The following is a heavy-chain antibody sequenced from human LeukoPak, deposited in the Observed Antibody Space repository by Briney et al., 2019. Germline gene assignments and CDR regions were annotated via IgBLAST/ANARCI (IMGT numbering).Heavy chain of an antibody. D-gene: IGHD6-13*01. CDR1: GYTFTGYY. Sequence: ASVKVSCKASGYTFTGYYMHWVRQAPGEGLEWMGWINPNSGGTNYAQKFQGGVTMTRDTSISTAYMELSRLRSDDTAVYYCAQAAAGTIYYYYGMDVWGQGTTVTVSS. CDR2: INPNSGGT. CDR3: AQAAAGTIYYYYGMDV. J-gene: IGHJ6*02. V-gene: IGHV1-2*02.